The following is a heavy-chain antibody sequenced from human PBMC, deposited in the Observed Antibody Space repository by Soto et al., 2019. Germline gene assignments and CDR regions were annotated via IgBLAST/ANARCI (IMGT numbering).Heavy chain of an antibody. Sequence: ASVKVSCKVSGYTLTELSMHWVRQAPGKGLEWMGGFDPEDGETIYAQKFQGRVTMTEDTSTDTAYMELSSLRSEDTAVYYCATVRLGGGAAAGTDYYYYMDVWGKGTTVTVSS. J-gene: IGHJ6*03. V-gene: IGHV1-24*01. CDR1: GYTLTELS. CDR3: ATVRLGGGAAAGTDYYYYMDV. D-gene: IGHD6-13*01. CDR2: FDPEDGET.